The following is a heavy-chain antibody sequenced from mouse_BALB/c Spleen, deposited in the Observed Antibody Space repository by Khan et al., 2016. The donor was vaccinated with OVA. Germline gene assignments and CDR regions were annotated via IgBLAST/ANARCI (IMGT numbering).Heavy chain of an antibody. Sequence: QVQLKQSGAELARPGASVKMSCEASGYTFTSYTMHWVKQRPGQGLEWIGYINPRSGYTNYNQKFKDKATLTADKSSSTAYMQLSSLTSEDSAVYYSAREGAYYRNDSWVGYWGQGTLVTVSA. D-gene: IGHD2-14*01. CDR1: GYTFTSYT. V-gene: IGHV1-4*01. CDR2: INPRSGYT. J-gene: IGHJ3*01. CDR3: AREGAYYRNDSWVGY.